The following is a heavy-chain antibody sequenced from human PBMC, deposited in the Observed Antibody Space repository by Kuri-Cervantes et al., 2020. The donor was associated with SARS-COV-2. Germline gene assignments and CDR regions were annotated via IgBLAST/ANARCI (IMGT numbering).Heavy chain of an antibody. CDR3: ARDRPLDYDSSGYYRFDY. D-gene: IGHD3-22*01. J-gene: IGHJ4*02. CDR1: GGTFSSYA. CDR2: IIPIFGTA. V-gene: IGHV1-69*05. Sequence: SVKVSCKASGGTFSSYAISWVRQAPGQGLEWMGRIIPIFGTANYAQKLQGRVTMTTDTSTSTAYMELRSLRSDDTAVYYCARDRPLDYDSSGYYRFDYWGQGTLVTVSS.